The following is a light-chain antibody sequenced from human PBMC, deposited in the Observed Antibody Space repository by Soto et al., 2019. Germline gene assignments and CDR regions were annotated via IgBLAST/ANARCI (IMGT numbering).Light chain of an antibody. CDR2: ANN. CDR1: SSNVGGNT. J-gene: IGLJ1*01. V-gene: IGLV1-44*01. Sequence: QSVLTQPPSASGTPGQTVTVSCSGSSSNVGGNTVHWYQQLPGAAPKLLIYANNQRHSGVPDRFSGSKSGTSASLVISGLQSEDEAEYSCAAWDDNLNGLVFGSGTKLPVL. CDR3: AAWDDNLNGLV.